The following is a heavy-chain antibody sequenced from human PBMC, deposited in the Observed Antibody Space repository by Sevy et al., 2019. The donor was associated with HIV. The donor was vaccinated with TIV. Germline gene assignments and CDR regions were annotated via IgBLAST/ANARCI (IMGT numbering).Heavy chain of an antibody. Sequence: GGSLRLSCAATGFTVTSNYMCWVRQGPGKGLEWVSGFYNGDSTQYADSVKGRFTISRDKSNNTLYLQMDSLRAEDTAVYYCAREAGSSSFDYWGQGTLVTVSS. J-gene: IGHJ4*02. V-gene: IGHV3-53*01. D-gene: IGHD6-13*01. CDR3: AREAGSSSFDY. CDR2: FYNGDST. CDR1: GFTVTSNY.